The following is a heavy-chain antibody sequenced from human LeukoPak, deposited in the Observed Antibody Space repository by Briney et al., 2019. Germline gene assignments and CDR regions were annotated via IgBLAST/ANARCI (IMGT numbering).Heavy chain of an antibody. CDR3: AKDPTLYYYDSSGPAHFDY. CDR1: GFTFSSYG. CDR2: IRYDGSNK. V-gene: IGHV3-30*02. Sequence: GGSLRLSRAASGFTFSSYGMHWVRQAPGKGLEWVAFIRYDGSNKYYADSVKGRFTISRDNSKNTLYLQMNSLRAEDTAVYYCAKDPTLYYYDSSGPAHFDYWGQGTLVTVSS. D-gene: IGHD3-22*01. J-gene: IGHJ4*02.